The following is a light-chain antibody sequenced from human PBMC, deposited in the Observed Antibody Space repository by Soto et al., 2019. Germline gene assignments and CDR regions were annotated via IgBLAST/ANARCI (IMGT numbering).Light chain of an antibody. CDR3: QQYNSYPWT. CDR2: DAS. J-gene: IGKJ1*01. CDR1: QSISSY. Sequence: DIQMTQSPSSLSASVGDRVXXXXXASQSISSYLNWYQQKPGKAPKLLIYDASSLESGVPSRFSGSGSGTEFTLTISSLQPDDFATYYCQQYNSYPWTFGQGTKVDIK. V-gene: IGKV1-5*01.